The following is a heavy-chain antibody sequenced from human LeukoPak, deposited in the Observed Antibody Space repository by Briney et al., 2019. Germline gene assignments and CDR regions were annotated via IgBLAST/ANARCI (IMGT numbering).Heavy chain of an antibody. J-gene: IGHJ4*02. D-gene: IGHD3-16*01. CDR2: IPYDGINK. CDR3: AKEWDASGEEIAVPFDY. Sequence: GGSLRLSCTTSGFTFSNYGMHWVRQAPGKGPEWVAFIPYDGINKYYADSVKGRFTISRDNSKNTLYLQMNSLRAEDTAVYYCAKEWDASGEEIAVPFDYWGQGTLVTVSS. V-gene: IGHV3-30*02. CDR1: GFTFSNYG.